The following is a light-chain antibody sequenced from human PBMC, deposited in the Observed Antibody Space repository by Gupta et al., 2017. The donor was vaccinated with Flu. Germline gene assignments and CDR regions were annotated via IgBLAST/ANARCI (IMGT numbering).Light chain of an antibody. Sequence: QPPLPQPAPVSGSPAQSITISCTGTSSDVGHADSVSWYQQHPDKAPKLIIYDVTNRPSGVSSRFSGSKSGNTASLTISGLQPEDETDYYCSSYTSGSTFYVFGTGTKVTVL. CDR2: DVT. V-gene: IGLV2-14*01. J-gene: IGLJ1*01. CDR1: SSDVGHADS. CDR3: SSYTSGSTFYV.